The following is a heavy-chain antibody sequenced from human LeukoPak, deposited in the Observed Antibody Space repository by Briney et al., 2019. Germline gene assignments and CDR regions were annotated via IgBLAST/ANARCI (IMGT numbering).Heavy chain of an antibody. J-gene: IGHJ6*03. Sequence: PSETLSLTCAVSGDSLSRYSWTWIRQPPGKGLEGLGEINPSGSPDYNPSLTSRATISVDTSTNQFSLRVASVTAADTAVYYCASVRHDPLEFYYYIDVWGKGTTVTVSS. CDR3: ASVRHDPLEFYYYIDV. D-gene: IGHD6-6*01. V-gene: IGHV4-34*01. CDR2: INPSGSP. CDR1: GDSLSRYS.